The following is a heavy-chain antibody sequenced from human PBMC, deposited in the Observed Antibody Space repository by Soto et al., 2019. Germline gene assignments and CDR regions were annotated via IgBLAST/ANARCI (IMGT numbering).Heavy chain of an antibody. V-gene: IGHV4-4*02. CDR1: GGSISTSNW. CDR3: AKDGCPDGICYVRDHWFDP. CDR2: IHHSGST. J-gene: IGHJ5*02. D-gene: IGHD2-8*01. Sequence: PSETLSLTCVVSGGSISTSNWWTWVRQPPGKGLEWIAEIHHSGSTNYSPSLKSRVVISIDKSKNQFSLKLNSVTAADTAVYYCAKDGCPDGICYVRDHWFDPWGQGAQVTVSS.